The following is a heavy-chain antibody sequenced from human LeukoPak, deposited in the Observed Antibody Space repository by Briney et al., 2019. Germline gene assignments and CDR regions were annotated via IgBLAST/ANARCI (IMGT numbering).Heavy chain of an antibody. J-gene: IGHJ4*02. CDR1: VGSFSGYY. D-gene: IGHD1-26*01. V-gene: IGHV4-34*01. CDR2: INHSGST. Sequence: SESLSLTCAVYVGSFSGYYWSWIRQPPGKGLEWIGEINHSGSTNYNPSLKSRVTISVDTSKNQFSLKLSSVTAADTAVYYCARLYSGSYWADYWGQGTLVTVSS. CDR3: ARLYSGSYWADY.